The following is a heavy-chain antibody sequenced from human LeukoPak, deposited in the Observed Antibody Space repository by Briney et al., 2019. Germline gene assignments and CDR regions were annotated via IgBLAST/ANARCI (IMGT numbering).Heavy chain of an antibody. CDR1: GFTFTTYW. V-gene: IGHV3-74*03. CDR2: INTDGRVT. D-gene: IGHD3-10*02. J-gene: IGHJ4*02. Sequence: PGGSLRLSCAASGFTFTTYWMHWARHVQGRGLVWVARINTDGRVTTYADSVKGRFTVSRDNAENTLYLQMNDLRPEDTAVYYCIRETHVGLHLEYWGQGTLATVTS. CDR3: IRETHVGLHLEY.